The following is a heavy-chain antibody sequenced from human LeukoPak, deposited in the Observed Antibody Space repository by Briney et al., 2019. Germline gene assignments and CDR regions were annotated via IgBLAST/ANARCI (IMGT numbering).Heavy chain of an antibody. V-gene: IGHV3-53*01. CDR3: ARDHWNYHAFDY. J-gene: IGHJ4*02. CDR2: FYTGGST. CDR1: GFLVSDNY. Sequence: GASLRLSCAASGFLVSDNYMHWLHQAPGKGLEWVSVFYTGGSTYYADSGKGRFTISRDNSKNTLYLQMNSLRVEDTAVYYCARDHWNYHAFDYWGQGTLVTVSS. D-gene: IGHD1-7*01.